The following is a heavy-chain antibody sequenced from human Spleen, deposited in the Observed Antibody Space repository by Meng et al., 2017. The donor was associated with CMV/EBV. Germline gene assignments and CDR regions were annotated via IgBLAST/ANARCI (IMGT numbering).Heavy chain of an antibody. J-gene: IGHJ4*02. V-gene: IGHV3-49*04. CDR2: IRSKAYGGTT. CDR3: ASLWGVYCISTSCYTGPYYFDH. D-gene: IGHD2-2*02. CDR1: GFTFGDYA. Sequence: GESLKISCTASGFTFGDYAMSWVRQAPGKGLEWVGFIRSKAYGGTTEYAASVKGRFTISRDDVKSSLYLQLNSLRAEDTAVYYCASLWGVYCISTSCYTGPYYFDHWGQGTLVTVSS.